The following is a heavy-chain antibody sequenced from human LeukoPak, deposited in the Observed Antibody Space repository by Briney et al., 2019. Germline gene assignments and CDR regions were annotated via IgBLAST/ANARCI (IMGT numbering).Heavy chain of an antibody. CDR3: ARARGARITMIVVVDYFDY. CDR1: GGSISSYY. D-gene: IGHD3-22*01. Sequence: PSETLSLTXTVSGGSISSYYWSWIWQPPGKGLEWIGYIYYSGSTNYNPSLKSRVTISVDTSKNQFSLKLSSVTAADTAVYYCARARGARITMIVVVDYFDYWGQGTLVTVSS. V-gene: IGHV4-59*01. J-gene: IGHJ4*02. CDR2: IYYSGST.